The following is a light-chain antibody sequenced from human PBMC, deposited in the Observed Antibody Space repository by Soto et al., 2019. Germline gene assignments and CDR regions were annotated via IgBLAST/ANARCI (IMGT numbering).Light chain of an antibody. J-gene: IGLJ2*01. CDR3: QSYDTYVSDSSLSGVV. V-gene: IGLV1-40*01. CDR1: SSNIGAGYD. CDR2: GNN. Sequence: QSVLTQPPSVSGAPGQSVTISCTGSSSNIGAGYDVHWYQQVPGTAPRLLIYGNNNRPSGVPDRFSGSKSGTSASLAITGLQAEDDADYYCQSYDTYVSDSSLSGVVFGGGTKVTVL.